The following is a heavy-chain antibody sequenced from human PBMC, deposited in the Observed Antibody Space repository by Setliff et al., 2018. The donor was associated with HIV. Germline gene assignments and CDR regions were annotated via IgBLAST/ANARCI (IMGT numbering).Heavy chain of an antibody. CDR2: IYYSGST. CDR3: ARDRSDILTGYYEGWFDP. CDR1: GGSISSYY. J-gene: IGHJ5*02. D-gene: IGHD3-9*01. V-gene: IGHV4-59*12. Sequence: SETLSLTCTVSGGSISSYYWSWIRQPPGKGLEWIGYIYYSGSTNYNPSLKSRVTMSIDTSKNQFSLKLSSVTAADTAVYYCARDRSDILTGYYEGWFDPWGQGTLVTVSS.